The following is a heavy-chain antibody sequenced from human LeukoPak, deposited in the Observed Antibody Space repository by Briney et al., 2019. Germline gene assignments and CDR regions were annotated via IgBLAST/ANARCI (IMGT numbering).Heavy chain of an antibody. D-gene: IGHD2-15*01. CDR1: GFTVSSNY. CDR3: ARGRYCSGGSCRNWFDP. Sequence: GGSLRLSCAASGFTVSSNYMSWVRQAPGKGLEWVSVIYSGGSTYYADSVKGRFTISRDNSKNTLYLQMNSLRAEDTAVYYCARGRYCSGGSCRNWFDPWGQGTLVTVSS. CDR2: IYSGGST. V-gene: IGHV3-66*01. J-gene: IGHJ5*02.